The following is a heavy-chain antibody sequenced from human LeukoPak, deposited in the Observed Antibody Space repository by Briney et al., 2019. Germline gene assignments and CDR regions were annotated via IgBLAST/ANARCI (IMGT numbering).Heavy chain of an antibody. D-gene: IGHD6-19*01. CDR1: GGSFSGYY. V-gene: IGHV4-34*01. Sequence: PSETLSLTCVVYGGSFSGYYWTWIRQPPGKGLEWIGEIKHSGSTNYNPSLKSRVTLSVDTSKNQFPLKLSSVTAADTAVYYCARGGSSGWKTDWYFDLWGRGTLVTVSS. J-gene: IGHJ2*01. CDR2: IKHSGST. CDR3: ARGGSSGWKTDWYFDL.